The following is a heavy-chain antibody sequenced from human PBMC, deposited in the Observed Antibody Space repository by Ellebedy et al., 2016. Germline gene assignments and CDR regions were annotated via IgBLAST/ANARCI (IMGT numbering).Heavy chain of an antibody. D-gene: IGHD4-17*01. J-gene: IGHJ4*02. Sequence: GESLKISXAASGSTFSGYTMNWVRQAPGKGLEWVSSISSSGSNIYYADSVKGRFTISRDNAKNTLYLQMNNLRAEDTAVYYCAKDRDDAGDFVFDSWGQGTLVTVSS. V-gene: IGHV3-21*04. CDR3: AKDRDDAGDFVFDS. CDR1: GSTFSGYT. CDR2: ISSSGSNI.